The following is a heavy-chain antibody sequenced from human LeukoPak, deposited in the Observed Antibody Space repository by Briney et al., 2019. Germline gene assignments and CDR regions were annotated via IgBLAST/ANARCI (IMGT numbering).Heavy chain of an antibody. D-gene: IGHD2-2*01. CDR3: ASGPVPAAYMDV. Sequence: GGSLRLSCAASGFTFSSYAMHWVRRAPGKGLEWVAVISYDGSNKYYADSVKGRFTISRDNSKNTPYLQMNSLRPEDTAVYYCASGPVPAAYMDVWGKGTTVTVSS. CDR2: ISYDGSNK. V-gene: IGHV3-30-3*01. J-gene: IGHJ6*03. CDR1: GFTFSSYA.